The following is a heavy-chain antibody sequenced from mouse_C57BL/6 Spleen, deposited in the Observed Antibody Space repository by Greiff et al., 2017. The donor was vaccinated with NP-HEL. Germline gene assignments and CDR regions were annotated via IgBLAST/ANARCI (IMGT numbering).Heavy chain of an antibody. V-gene: IGHV1-50*01. J-gene: IGHJ2*01. CDR2: IDPSDSYT. CDR1: GYTFTSYW. D-gene: IGHD1-1*02. Sequence: QVQLQQPGAELVKPGASVKLSCKASGYTFTSYWMQWVKQRPGQGLEWIGEIDPSDSYTNYNQKFKGKATLTVDTSSSTAYMQLSSLTSEDSAVYYCARKLSYYFDDWGQGTTLTVSS. CDR3: ARKLSYYFDD.